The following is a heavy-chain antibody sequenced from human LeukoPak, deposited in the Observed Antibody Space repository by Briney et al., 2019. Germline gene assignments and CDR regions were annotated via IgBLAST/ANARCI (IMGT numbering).Heavy chain of an antibody. D-gene: IGHD2-15*01. CDR2: ISAYNGNT. J-gene: IGHJ3*02. Sequence: ASVKVSCKASGYTFTSYGISWVRQAPGQGLEWMGWISAYNGNTNYAQKLQGRVTMTTDTSTSTAYMELGRLRSDDTAVYYCARDGYCSGGSCYDAFDIWGQGTMVTVSS. CDR1: GYTFTSYG. V-gene: IGHV1-18*01. CDR3: ARDGYCSGGSCYDAFDI.